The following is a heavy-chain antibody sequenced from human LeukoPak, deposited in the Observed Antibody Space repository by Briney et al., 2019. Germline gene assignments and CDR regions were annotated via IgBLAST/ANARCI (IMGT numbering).Heavy chain of an antibody. CDR2: IDWDDDK. J-gene: IGHJ5*02. CDR1: GFSLSTSGMS. Sequence: SGPALVKPTQTFTLTCTFSGFSLSTSGMSVSWIRQPPGKALEWLARIDWDDDKYYSTSLKTRLTISKDTSKNQVVLTMTNMDPVDTATYYCARTRIGAAAAGTPNIWFDPWGQGTLVTVSS. D-gene: IGHD6-13*01. V-gene: IGHV2-70*11. CDR3: ARTRIGAAAAGTPNIWFDP.